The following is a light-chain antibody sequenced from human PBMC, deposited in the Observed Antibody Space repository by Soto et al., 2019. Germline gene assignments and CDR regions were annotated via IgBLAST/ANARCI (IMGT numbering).Light chain of an antibody. CDR1: QSVSSN. CDR2: GAS. CDR3: QQYDNWPRT. V-gene: IGKV3-15*01. J-gene: IGKJ1*01. Sequence: LMTQSPSTLAVSPGERATLSCWAGQSVSSNLAWYQQKSGQAPRLLMYGASTRATGIPARFSGSGSGTESTLTISSLPSEDFELYYCQQYDNWPRTFGQGTKVDIK.